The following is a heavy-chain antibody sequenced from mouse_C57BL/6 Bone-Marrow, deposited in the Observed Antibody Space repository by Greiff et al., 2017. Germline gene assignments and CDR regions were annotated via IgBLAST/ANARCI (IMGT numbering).Heavy chain of an antibody. CDR2: IYPGSGST. Sequence: VQLQQSGAELVKPGASVKMSCKASGYTFTSYWITWVKQRPGQGLEWIGDIYPGSGSTNYNEKFKSKATLTVDTSSSTAYMQLSSLTSEDSAVYYCAREGYGNPAWFAYWGQGTLVTVSA. J-gene: IGHJ3*01. D-gene: IGHD2-10*02. CDR1: GYTFTSYW. V-gene: IGHV1-55*01. CDR3: AREGYGNPAWFAY.